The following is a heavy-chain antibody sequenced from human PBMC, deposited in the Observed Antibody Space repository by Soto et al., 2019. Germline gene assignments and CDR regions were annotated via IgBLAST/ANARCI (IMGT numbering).Heavy chain of an antibody. CDR3: VRGGNVVVVTAAFDY. CDR2: INPSGGHT. V-gene: IGHV1-46*03. CDR1: GNTFSNYY. Sequence: QVQLVQSGAEVKKPGASVKVSCKASGNTFSNYYIHWVRQAPGQGLEWMGTINPSGGHTTYAQKFLGRVTMTRDTSTSTLYMELTSLRSEDTAVYYCVRGGNVVVVTAAFDYWGQGTLVTVSS. J-gene: IGHJ4*02. D-gene: IGHD2-21*02.